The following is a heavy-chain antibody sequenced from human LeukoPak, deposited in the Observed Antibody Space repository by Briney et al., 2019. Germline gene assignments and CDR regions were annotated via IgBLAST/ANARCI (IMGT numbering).Heavy chain of an antibody. CDR3: AMSEGVSGYFDY. CDR2: ISYDGSNK. Sequence: PGGSLRLSCAASGFTFSSYAMHWVRQAPGKGLEWVAVISYDGSNKYYADSVKGRFTISRDNSKNTLYLQMNSLRAEDTAVYYCAMSEGVSGYFDYWGQGTLVTVSS. D-gene: IGHD2-8*01. V-gene: IGHV3-30-3*01. CDR1: GFTFSSYA. J-gene: IGHJ4*02.